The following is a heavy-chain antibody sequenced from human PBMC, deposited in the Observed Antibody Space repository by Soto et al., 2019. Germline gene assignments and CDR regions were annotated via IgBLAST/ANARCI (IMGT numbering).Heavy chain of an antibody. CDR2: INHSGST. CDR1: GGSFSGYY. V-gene: IGHV4-34*01. J-gene: IGHJ6*02. D-gene: IGHD2-2*01. Sequence: PSETLSLTCAVYGGSFSGYYWSWIRQPPGKGLEWIGEINHSGSTNYNPSLKSRVTISVDTSKNQFSLKLSSVTAADTAVYYCASSSMVARYCSSTCCFFGLSHYDTGIDVLGQGTTFP. CDR3: ASSSMVARYCSSTCCFFGLSHYDTGIDV.